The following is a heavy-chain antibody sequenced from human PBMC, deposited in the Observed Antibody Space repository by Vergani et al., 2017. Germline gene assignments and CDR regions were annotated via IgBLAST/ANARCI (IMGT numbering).Heavy chain of an antibody. CDR3: TAARPEQLPAVDWYFDL. Sequence: QVQLVQSGAEVKKPGSSVTVSCKASGGTFSSYAISWVRQAPGKGLEWMGGIIPIFGTANYAQKFQGRVTLTADKSTSTAYMELSSLRSEDTAVYYCTAARPEQLPAVDWYFDLWGRGTLVTVSS. J-gene: IGHJ2*01. CDR1: GGTFSSYA. CDR2: IIPIFGTA. D-gene: IGHD6-6*01. V-gene: IGHV1-69*06.